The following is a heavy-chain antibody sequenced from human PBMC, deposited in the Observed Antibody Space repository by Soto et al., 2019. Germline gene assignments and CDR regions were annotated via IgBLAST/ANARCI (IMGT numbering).Heavy chain of an antibody. Sequence: SETLSLTCTVSGGSISSYYWSWIRQPPGKGLGWIGYIYYSGSTNYNPSLKSRVTISVDTSKNQFSLKLSSVTAADTAVYYCARQGLQPEVPAALYYYYMDVWGKGTTVTVSS. CDR3: ARQGLQPEVPAALYYYYMDV. CDR1: GGSISSYY. V-gene: IGHV4-59*08. D-gene: IGHD2-2*01. CDR2: IYYSGST. J-gene: IGHJ6*03.